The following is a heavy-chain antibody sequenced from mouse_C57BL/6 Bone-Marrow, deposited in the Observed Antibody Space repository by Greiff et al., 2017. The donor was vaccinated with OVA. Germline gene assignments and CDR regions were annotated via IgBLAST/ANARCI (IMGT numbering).Heavy chain of an antibody. D-gene: IGHD4-1*01. V-gene: IGHV1-63*01. J-gene: IGHJ1*03. CDR3: ARLGPYWYFDV. CDR1: GYTFTNYW. Sequence: VQLQQSGAELVRPGTSVKMSCKASGYTFTNYWIGWAKQRPGHGLEWIGDIYPGGGYTNYNEKFKGKATLTADKSSSTAYMQVSSLTSEDSAIYYCARLGPYWYFDVWGTGTTVTVSS. CDR2: IYPGGGYT.